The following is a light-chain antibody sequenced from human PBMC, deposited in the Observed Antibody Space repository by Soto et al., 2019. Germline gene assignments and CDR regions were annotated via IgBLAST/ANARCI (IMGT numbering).Light chain of an antibody. CDR2: YNS. CDR1: NIGSKS. V-gene: IGLV3-21*04. J-gene: IGLJ2*01. CDR3: QVWDSSSYVV. Sequence: SYELTQPPSVSVAPGETARITCGGNNIGSKSVHWYQHKPGQAPVLVIYYNSARPSGIPERFSGSNSGNTATLTISRVEAGDEADYYCQVWDSSSYVVFGGGTKLTVL.